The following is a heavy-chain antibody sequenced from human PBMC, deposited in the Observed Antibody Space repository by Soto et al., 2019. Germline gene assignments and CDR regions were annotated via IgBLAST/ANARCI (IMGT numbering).Heavy chain of an antibody. CDR1: GFTFSNDG. Sequence: GGSLRLSCAASGFTFSNDGMHWVRQAPGKGLEWVAVISFDGNKKYYADSVKGRFSISRDNSKDTVYMQMNSLRAEDTAVYYCAKAPPHKDHDSSGLFDYWGQGILVTVS. V-gene: IGHV3-30*18. D-gene: IGHD3-22*01. J-gene: IGHJ4*02. CDR2: ISFDGNKK. CDR3: AKAPPHKDHDSSGLFDY.